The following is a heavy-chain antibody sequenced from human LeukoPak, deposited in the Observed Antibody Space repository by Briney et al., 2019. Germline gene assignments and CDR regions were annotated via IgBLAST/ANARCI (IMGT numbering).Heavy chain of an antibody. CDR1: GGSISSYY. CDR2: IYTSGST. CDR3: ARGYSSSWNWFDP. D-gene: IGHD6-13*01. J-gene: IGHJ5*02. Sequence: SETLSLTCTVSGGSISSYYWSWIRQPAGKGLESIGRIYTSGSTNYNPSLKSRVTMSVDTSKNQFSLKLSSVTAADTAVYYCARGYSSSWNWFDPSGPRTLVTVSS. V-gene: IGHV4-4*07.